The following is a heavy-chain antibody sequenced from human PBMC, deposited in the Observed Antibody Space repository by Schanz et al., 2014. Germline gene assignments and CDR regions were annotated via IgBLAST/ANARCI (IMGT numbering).Heavy chain of an antibody. CDR1: GFTFSDAW. J-gene: IGHJ4*02. CDR2: IKSKTDGGTT. V-gene: IGHV3-15*01. CDR3: AKDHAGSDILTALGN. D-gene: IGHD3-9*01. Sequence: EGQLVESGGGLVQPGGSLRVSCAASGFTFSDAWMTWVRQAPGKGLEWVGRIKSKTDGGTTDYAAPVKGRFTISRDDSKNTLYLQMNSLRAEDTAVYYCAKDHAGSDILTALGNWGQGTLVTVSS.